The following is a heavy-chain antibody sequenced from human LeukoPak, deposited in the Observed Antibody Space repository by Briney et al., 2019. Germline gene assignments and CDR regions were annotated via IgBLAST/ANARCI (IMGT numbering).Heavy chain of an antibody. Sequence: SSVTVSCKASVCTFSSYAVSWVRQAPGQGLEWMGGIIPIFGTANYAQKFQGRVTITAEKSTSTAYMELSSLRSEDTAVYYCARDGDCSGGSCPLDYWGRGTLVTVSS. J-gene: IGHJ4*02. D-gene: IGHD2-15*01. CDR3: ARDGDCSGGSCPLDY. V-gene: IGHV1-69*06. CDR1: VCTFSSYA. CDR2: IIPIFGTA.